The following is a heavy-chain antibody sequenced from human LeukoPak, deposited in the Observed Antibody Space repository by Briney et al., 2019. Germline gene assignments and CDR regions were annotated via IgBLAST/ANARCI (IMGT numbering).Heavy chain of an antibody. D-gene: IGHD1-14*01. Sequence: GGSLRLSCAASGFTFDDYAMHWVRQAPGKGLEWVSGISWNSGSIGYADSVKGRFTISRDNAKNSLYLQMNSLRAEDTALYYCAKEIATGNRLYYFDYWGQGTLVTVSS. CDR3: AKEIATGNRLYYFDY. CDR2: ISWNSGSI. CDR1: GFTFDDYA. V-gene: IGHV3-9*01. J-gene: IGHJ4*02.